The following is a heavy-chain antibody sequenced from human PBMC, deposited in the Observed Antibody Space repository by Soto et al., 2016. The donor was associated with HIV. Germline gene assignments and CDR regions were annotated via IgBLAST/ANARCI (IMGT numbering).Heavy chain of an antibody. CDR2: ISGSGANT. J-gene: IGHJ4*02. V-gene: IGHV3-23*01. CDR3: AKEIDSSGYYYFDY. CDR1: GFTFSSYA. D-gene: IGHD3-22*01. Sequence: EVQLLESGGGLVQPGGSLRLSCAASGFTFSSYAMSWVRQAPGKGLEWVSYISGSGANTYYADSVKGRLTISRDNSNNTLYLQVNSLRAEDTAIYYCAKEIDSSGYYYFDYWGQGALVTVSS.